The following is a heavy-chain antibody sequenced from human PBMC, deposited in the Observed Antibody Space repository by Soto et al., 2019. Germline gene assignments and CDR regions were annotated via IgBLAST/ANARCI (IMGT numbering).Heavy chain of an antibody. CDR3: AREPPYSSSWYVYYYMDV. D-gene: IGHD6-13*01. Sequence: QVQLVQSGAEVKKPGASVKVSCKASGYTFTSYAMHWVRQAPGQRLEWMGWINAGNGNTKYSQKFQGRVTITRDTSASTAYMELSSLRSEDTAVYYCAREPPYSSSWYVYYYMDVWGKGTTVTVSS. CDR1: GYTFTSYA. J-gene: IGHJ6*03. CDR2: INAGNGNT. V-gene: IGHV1-3*01.